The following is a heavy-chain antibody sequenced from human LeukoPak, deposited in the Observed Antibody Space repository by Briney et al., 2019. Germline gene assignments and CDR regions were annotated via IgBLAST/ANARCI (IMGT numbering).Heavy chain of an antibody. CDR3: AKXQLAAAATMDN. CDR2: ISGGGSTT. J-gene: IGHJ4*02. D-gene: IGHD6-13*01. Sequence: AGGSLRLSCAASGFIFSSYAMNWVRQAPGKGLEWVSAISGGGSTTYYADSVKGRFTLSRDNSKNTLYLQMNSLRVEDTAVYYCAKXQLAAAATMDNWGQGTLATVSS. V-gene: IGHV3-23*01. CDR1: GFIFSSYA.